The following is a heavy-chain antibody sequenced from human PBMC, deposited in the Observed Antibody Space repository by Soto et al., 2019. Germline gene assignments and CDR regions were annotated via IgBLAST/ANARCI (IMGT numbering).Heavy chain of an antibody. CDR3: ARETYCAGDCYTNWFDP. CDR1: GDSVSSNSAA. D-gene: IGHD2-21*02. J-gene: IGHJ5*02. CDR2: TYYRSKSYN. Sequence: SQTLSLTCAISGDSVSSNSAAWNWIRQSPSRGLEWLERTYYRSKSYNDYALSVKSRITINPDISKNQFSLHLNPVTPEDTAVYYCARETYCAGDCYTNWFDPWGQGILVTVSS. V-gene: IGHV6-1*01.